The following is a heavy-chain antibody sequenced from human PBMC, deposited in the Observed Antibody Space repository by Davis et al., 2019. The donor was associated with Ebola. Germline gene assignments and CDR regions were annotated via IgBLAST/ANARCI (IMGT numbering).Heavy chain of an antibody. CDR1: GFTFSSYW. D-gene: IGHD4-17*01. V-gene: IGHV3-7*01. Sequence: GESLKISCAASGFTFSSYWMSWVRQAPGKGLEWVANIKQDGSEKYYVDSVKGRFTISRDNAKNSLYLQMNSLRAEDTAVYYCARGPTIYGDFYFDYWGQGILVTVSS. CDR3: ARGPTIYGDFYFDY. J-gene: IGHJ4*02. CDR2: IKQDGSEK.